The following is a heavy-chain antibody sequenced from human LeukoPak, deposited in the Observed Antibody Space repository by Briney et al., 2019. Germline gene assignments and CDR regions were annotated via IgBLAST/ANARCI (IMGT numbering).Heavy chain of an antibody. Sequence: SETLSLTCAVYGGSFSGYYWSWIRQPPGKGLEWIGEINHSGSTNYNPSLKSRATISVDTSKNQFSLKLSSVTAADTAVYYCARSAQAVTTTSDGMDVWGQGTTVTVSS. D-gene: IGHD4-17*01. V-gene: IGHV4-34*01. J-gene: IGHJ6*02. CDR1: GGSFSGYY. CDR2: INHSGST. CDR3: ARSAQAVTTTSDGMDV.